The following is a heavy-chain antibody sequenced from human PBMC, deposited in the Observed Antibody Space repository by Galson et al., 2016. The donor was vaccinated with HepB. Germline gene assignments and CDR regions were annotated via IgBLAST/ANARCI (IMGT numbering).Heavy chain of an antibody. CDR2: IYSSGST. D-gene: IGHD3-10*01. CDR3: ARFHLGWDVFDI. Sequence: SETLSLTCTVSGGSISSYYWSWIRQPAGKGLEWIGRIYSSGSTNYNPSLKSRVTITVDKSKNQLSLKLSSVTAADTAVYYCARFHLGWDVFDIWGQGKILTV. V-gene: IGHV4-4*07. J-gene: IGHJ3*02. CDR1: GGSISSYY.